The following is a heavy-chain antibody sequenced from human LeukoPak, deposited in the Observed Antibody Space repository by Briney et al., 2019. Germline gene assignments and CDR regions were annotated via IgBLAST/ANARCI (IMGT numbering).Heavy chain of an antibody. Sequence: KPGGSLRLSCAASGFTFSSYSMNWVRQAPGKGLEWVSSISSSSSYIYYADSVKGRFTISRDNSKNTLYLQMNSLRAEDTAVYYCGKEEGVYYGSGTGYWGQGTLVTVSS. D-gene: IGHD3-10*01. CDR3: GKEEGVYYGSGTGY. CDR2: ISSSSSYI. J-gene: IGHJ4*02. V-gene: IGHV3-21*01. CDR1: GFTFSSYS.